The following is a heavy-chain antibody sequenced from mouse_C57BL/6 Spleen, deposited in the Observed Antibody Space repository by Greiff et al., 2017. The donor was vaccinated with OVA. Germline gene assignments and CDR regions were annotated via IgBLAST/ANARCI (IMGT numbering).Heavy chain of an antibody. V-gene: IGHV1-82*01. CDR3: ARCIYDGYYYAMDY. CDR2: IYPGDGDT. Sequence: QVHVKQSGPELVKPGASVKISCKASGYAFSSSWMNWVKQRPGKGLEWIGRIYPGDGDTNYNGKFKGKATLTADKSSSTAYMQLSSLTSEDSAVYFCARCIYDGYYYAMDYWGQGTSVTVSS. CDR1: GYAFSSSW. D-gene: IGHD2-3*01. J-gene: IGHJ4*01.